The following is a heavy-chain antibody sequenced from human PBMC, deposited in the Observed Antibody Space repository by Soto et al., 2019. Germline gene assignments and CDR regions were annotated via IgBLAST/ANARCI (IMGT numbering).Heavy chain of an antibody. CDR2: IWYDGSNK. Sequence: QVQLVESGGGVVQPGRSLRLSCAASGFTFSSYGMHWVRQAPGKGLEWVAVIWYDGSNKYYADSVKGRFTISRDNSKNTLDLQMNSLRAEDTAVYYCARGRPGVMVRGVTGRFDYWGQGTLVTVSS. J-gene: IGHJ4*02. CDR3: ARGRPGVMVRGVTGRFDY. CDR1: GFTFSSYG. D-gene: IGHD3-10*01. V-gene: IGHV3-33*01.